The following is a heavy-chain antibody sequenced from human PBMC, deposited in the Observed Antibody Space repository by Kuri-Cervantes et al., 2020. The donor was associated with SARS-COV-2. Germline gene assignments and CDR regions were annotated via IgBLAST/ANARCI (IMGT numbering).Heavy chain of an antibody. Sequence: SLKISCAASGFTFDDYAMHWVRQAPGKGLEWVSGISWNSGSIGYADSVKGRFTISRDNAKNSLYLQMNSLRAEDTAVHYCARSYSGSYLTPFDYWGQGTLVTVSS. J-gene: IGHJ4*02. CDR1: GFTFDDYA. CDR2: ISWNSGSI. CDR3: ARSYSGSYLTPFDY. D-gene: IGHD1-26*01. V-gene: IGHV3-9*01.